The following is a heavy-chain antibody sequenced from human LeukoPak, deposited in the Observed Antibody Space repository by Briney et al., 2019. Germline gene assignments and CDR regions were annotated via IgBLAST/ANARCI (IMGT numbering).Heavy chain of an antibody. CDR2: IKQDGSET. D-gene: IGHD3-3*01. J-gene: IGHJ4*02. V-gene: IGHV3-7*01. Sequence: GGSLRLSCAASGFTFSNYWMSWVRRAPGKGLEWVANIKQDGSETYYVDSVRGRFTISRDNAKNSLYLQMNSLRADDTVIYYCARDFWGAYRVDFYDYWGQGALVTVSS. CDR3: ARDFWGAYRVDFYDY. CDR1: GFTFSNYW.